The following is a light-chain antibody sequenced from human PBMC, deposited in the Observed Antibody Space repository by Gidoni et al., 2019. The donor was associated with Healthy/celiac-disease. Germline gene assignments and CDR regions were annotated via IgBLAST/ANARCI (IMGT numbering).Light chain of an antibody. CDR1: QSISSY. CDR3: QQSYSTPYT. CDR2: AAS. V-gene: IGKV1-39*01. Sequence: DIQMTPPPSSLSASVGDRVTITCRTSQSISSYLNWYQQKPEKAPQLLIYAASSLQSGIPSRCSGSGSGTDFTLTISSLQPEDFATYYCQQSYSTPYTFGQGTKLEIK. J-gene: IGKJ2*01.